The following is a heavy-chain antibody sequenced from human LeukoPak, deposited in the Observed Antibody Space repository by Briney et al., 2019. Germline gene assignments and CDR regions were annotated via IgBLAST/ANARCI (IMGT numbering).Heavy chain of an antibody. D-gene: IGHD4-11*01. CDR2: ISSSSSYI. CDR3: AKDIRRDDYTFDY. V-gene: IGHV3-21*01. Sequence: GGSLRLSCAASGFTFSSYSMNWVRQAPGKGLEWVSPISSSSSYIYYADSVKGRFTISRDNAKNSLYLQMNSLRAEDTAVYYCAKDIRRDDYTFDYWGQGTLVTVSS. CDR1: GFTFSSYS. J-gene: IGHJ4*02.